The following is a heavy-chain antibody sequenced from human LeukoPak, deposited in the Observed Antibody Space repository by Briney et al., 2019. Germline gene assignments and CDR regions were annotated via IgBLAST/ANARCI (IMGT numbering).Heavy chain of an antibody. CDR1: GFTFSSYS. V-gene: IGHV3-21*01. J-gene: IGHJ3*02. CDR3: ARGRVADSGYDYGAFDI. CDR2: ISSSSSYI. D-gene: IGHD5-12*01. Sequence: GGSLRLSCAASGFTFSSYSMNWVRKAPGKGPEWVSSISSSSSYIYYADSVKGRFTISRDNAKNSLYLQMNSLRAEDTAVYYCARGRVADSGYDYGAFDIWGQGTMVAVSS.